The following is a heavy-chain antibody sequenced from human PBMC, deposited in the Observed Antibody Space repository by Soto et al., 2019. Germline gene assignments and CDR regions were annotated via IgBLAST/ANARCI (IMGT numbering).Heavy chain of an antibody. CDR2: VYHNGIM. J-gene: IGHJ4*01. CDR1: GYSISSGYY. D-gene: IGHD3-10*01. Sequence: LSLTCSVSGYSISSGYYWGWVRQAPGKGLEWLGSVYHNGIMFHNPSFQSRVTISVDTSKNQFSLNLRSVTAADTAVYYCAALWFGELAFNYWGHGILVTVSS. CDR3: AALWFGELAFNY. V-gene: IGHV4-38-2*02.